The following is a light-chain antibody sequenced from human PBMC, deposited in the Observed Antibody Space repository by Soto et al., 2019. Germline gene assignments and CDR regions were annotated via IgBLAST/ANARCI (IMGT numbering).Light chain of an antibody. CDR2: DVS. V-gene: IGLV2-14*01. J-gene: IGLJ1*01. CDR1: SSDVGGYNY. CDR3: GSYTSSNTYV. Sequence: QSALTQPASVSGSLGQSTTISCTGTSSDVGGYNYVSWYQQHPGKAPKLMIFDVSNRPSGVSTRFSGSKSGNTASLTISGLQAEDEADYYCGSYTSSNTYVFGTGTKLTVL.